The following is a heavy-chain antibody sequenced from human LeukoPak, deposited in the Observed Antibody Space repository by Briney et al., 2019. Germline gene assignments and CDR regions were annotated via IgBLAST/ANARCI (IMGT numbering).Heavy chain of an antibody. D-gene: IGHD4-17*01. Sequence: GRSLRLSCAASGFTFDDYAMHWVRQAPGKGLVWVSRINSDGSSTSYADSVKGRFTISRDNAKNTLYLQMNSLRAEDTAVYYCARDTDTVTTILDYWGQGTLVTVSS. CDR3: ARDTDTVTTILDY. CDR1: GFTFDDYA. J-gene: IGHJ4*02. CDR2: INSDGSST. V-gene: IGHV3-74*01.